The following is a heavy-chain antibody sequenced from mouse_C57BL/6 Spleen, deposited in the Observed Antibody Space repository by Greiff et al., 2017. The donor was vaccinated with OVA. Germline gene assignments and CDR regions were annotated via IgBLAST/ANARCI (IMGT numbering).Heavy chain of an antibody. V-gene: IGHV5-4*01. J-gene: IGHJ2*01. CDR3: ARERSGSRRDYFDY. Sequence: EVQGVESGGGLVKPGGSLKLSCAASGFTFSSYAMSWVRQTPEKRLEWVATISDGGSYTYYPDNVKGRFTISRDNAKNNLYLQMSHLKSEDTAMYYCARERSGSRRDYFDYWGQGTTLTVSS. CDR1: GFTFSSYA. D-gene: IGHD1-1*01. CDR2: ISDGGSYT.